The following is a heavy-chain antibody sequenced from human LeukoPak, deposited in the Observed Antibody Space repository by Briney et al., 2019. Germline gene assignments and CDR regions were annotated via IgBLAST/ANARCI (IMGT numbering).Heavy chain of an antibody. Sequence: ASVKVSCKASGYTFTGYYMHWVRQAPGQGLEWMGCISPNSGGTNYAQKFQGRVTMTRDTSISIAYMELSRLTSDDTAVYYCARGPSYYYDTAPDYWGQGTLVTVSS. V-gene: IGHV1-2*02. CDR2: ISPNSGGT. J-gene: IGHJ4*02. CDR3: ARGPSYYYDTAPDY. D-gene: IGHD3-22*01. CDR1: GYTFTGYY.